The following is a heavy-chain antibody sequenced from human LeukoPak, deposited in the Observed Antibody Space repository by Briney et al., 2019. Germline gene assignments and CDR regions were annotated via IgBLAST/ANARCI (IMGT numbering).Heavy chain of an antibody. D-gene: IGHD2-2*01. CDR2: ISTSSRYI. CDR3: ARADCSGSTCYLRHSWFDP. J-gene: IGHJ5*02. V-gene: IGHV3-21*06. CDR1: GFTLSTFD. Sequence: GSLRLSCAASGFTLSTFDMNWVRRAPGKGLEWVSSISTSSRYIYYRDSVKGRFTISRDDAKNSLYLQMNSLTVEDTAVYYCARADCSGSTCYLRHSWFDPWGQGTLVTVSS.